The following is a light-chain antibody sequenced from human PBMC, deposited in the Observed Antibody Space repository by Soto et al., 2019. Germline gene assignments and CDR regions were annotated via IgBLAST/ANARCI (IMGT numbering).Light chain of an antibody. J-gene: IGKJ4*01. CDR1: QSVSSN. CDR2: DAS. V-gene: IGKV3-15*01. CDR3: QQYTNWPLT. Sequence: EIVMTQSPATLSVSPGERATLSCRASQSVSSNLAWYQQKPGQTPSLLIYDASSRATGIPARFSGSGSGTDFTLTISSLQSEDFAVYYCQQYTNWPLTFGGGTNVEIK.